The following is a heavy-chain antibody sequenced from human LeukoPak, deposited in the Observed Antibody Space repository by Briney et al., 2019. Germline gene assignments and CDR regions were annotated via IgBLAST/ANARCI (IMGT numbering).Heavy chain of an antibody. CDR2: IYYSGST. D-gene: IGHD1-26*01. CDR3: ARVGLGATGFDY. J-gene: IGHJ4*02. CDR1: GGSISSYY. Sequence: PSETLSLTCTVSGGSISSYYWSWIRQPPGKGLEWIGYIYYSGSTNYNPSLKSRVTMSVDTSKNQFSLKLSSVTAADAAVYYCARVGLGATGFDYWGQGTLVTVSS. V-gene: IGHV4-59*12.